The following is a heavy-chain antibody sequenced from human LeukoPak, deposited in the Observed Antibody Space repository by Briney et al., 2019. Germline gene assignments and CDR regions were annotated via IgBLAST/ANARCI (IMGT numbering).Heavy chain of an antibody. CDR3: AKAMGATFDY. Sequence: PGGSLRLSCAASGFTFTSFAMSWVRQAPGKGLEWVSGISSSGDNTLYAASVKGRFTISRDNSKNTLYLQMNSLRAEDTAVYYCAKAMGATFDYWGQGTLVTVSS. D-gene: IGHD1-26*01. V-gene: IGHV3-23*01. CDR2: ISSSGDNT. CDR1: GFTFTSFA. J-gene: IGHJ4*02.